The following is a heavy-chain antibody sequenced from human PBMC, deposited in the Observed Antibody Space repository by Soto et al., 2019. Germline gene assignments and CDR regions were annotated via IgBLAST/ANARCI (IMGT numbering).Heavy chain of an antibody. V-gene: IGHV3-33*01. CDR3: ARDGPYDILTGSPGGYFDY. D-gene: IGHD3-9*01. CDR2: IWYDGSNK. CDR1: GFTFSSYG. Sequence: PGGSLRLSCAASGFTFSSYGMHWVRQAPGKGLEWVAVIWYDGSNKYYADSVKGRFTISRDNSKNTLYLQMNSLRAEDTAVYYCARDGPYDILTGSPGGYFDYWGQGTLVTVSS. J-gene: IGHJ4*02.